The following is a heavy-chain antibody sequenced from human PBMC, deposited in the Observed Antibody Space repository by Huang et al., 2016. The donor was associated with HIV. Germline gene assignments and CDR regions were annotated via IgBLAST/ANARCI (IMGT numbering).Heavy chain of an antibody. Sequence: QVQLKQWGAGLLKPSETLSLTCAVYGGAFRGSSWTWIRQFPEKGLEWIGDSNHNGKIIDNPSLSARVTISTDTSKNHLSLHLTSVTAADTALYYCARGFNYYASDNLGVYYFDSWGLGTLVTVSP. CDR2: SNHNGKI. CDR3: ARGFNYYASDNLGVYYFDS. D-gene: IGHD3-10*01. CDR1: GGAFRGSS. V-gene: IGHV4-34*02. J-gene: IGHJ4*02.